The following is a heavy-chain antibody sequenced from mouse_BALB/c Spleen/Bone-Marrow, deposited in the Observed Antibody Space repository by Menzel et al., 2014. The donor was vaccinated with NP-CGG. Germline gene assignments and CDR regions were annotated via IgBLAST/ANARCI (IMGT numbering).Heavy chain of an antibody. J-gene: IGHJ2*01. V-gene: IGHV1-67*01. CDR2: ISTYSGNT. Sequence: QVQLQQSGPELVRPGVSVKLSCKGSGYTFTAYAMHWVKQSHAKSLDWIGLISTYSGNTHYNQNFKGKATMTVDKSSSTAYMELARLTSEDSAIYYCARNFYGSSYFDYWGQGTTLTVSS. CDR3: ARNFYGSSYFDY. CDR1: GYTFTAYA. D-gene: IGHD1-1*01.